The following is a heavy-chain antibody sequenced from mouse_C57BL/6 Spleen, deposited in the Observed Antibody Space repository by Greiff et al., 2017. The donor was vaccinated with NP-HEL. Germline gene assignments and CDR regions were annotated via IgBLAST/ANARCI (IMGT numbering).Heavy chain of an antibody. J-gene: IGHJ3*01. D-gene: IGHD2-3*01. V-gene: IGHV3-6*01. Sequence: ESGPGLVKPSQSLSLTCSVTGYSITSGYYWNWIRQFPGNKLEWMGYISYDGSNNYNPSLKNRISITRDTSKNQFFLKLNSVTTEDTATYYCARSYDGYYLRFAYWGQGTLVTVSA. CDR2: ISYDGSN. CDR1: GYSITSGYY. CDR3: ARSYDGYYLRFAY.